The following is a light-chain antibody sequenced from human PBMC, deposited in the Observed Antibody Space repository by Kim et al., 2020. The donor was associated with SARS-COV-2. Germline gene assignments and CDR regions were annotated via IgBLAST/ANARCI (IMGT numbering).Light chain of an antibody. J-gene: IGKJ4*01. V-gene: IGKV1-39*01. CDR2: GAS. CDR3: QQTYSGPA. Sequence: DIQMTQSPSSLSASVGDRVTITCRASQSISVYLNWYQHKPGKAPKLLIYGASSLQSGVPSRFSGSGSGTDFTLTISGLQPEDLATYYCQQTYSGPAFGGGTKLEI. CDR1: QSISVY.